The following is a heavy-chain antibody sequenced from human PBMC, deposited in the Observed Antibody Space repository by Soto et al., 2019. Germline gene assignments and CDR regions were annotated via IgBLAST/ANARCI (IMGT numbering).Heavy chain of an antibody. J-gene: IGHJ4*02. V-gene: IGHV3-23*01. Sequence: GGSLRLSCAVSGFTFSNYAMSWVLQVPWKGLEWVSTISGSGGSTYYADSVKGRFTISRDNSKNTLYLQMNGLRAEDTAVYYGVKQQMRDLRDFEDWGQGTRVNV. D-gene: IGHD6-13*01. CDR1: GFTFSNYA. CDR3: VKQQMRDLRDFED. CDR2: ISGSGGST.